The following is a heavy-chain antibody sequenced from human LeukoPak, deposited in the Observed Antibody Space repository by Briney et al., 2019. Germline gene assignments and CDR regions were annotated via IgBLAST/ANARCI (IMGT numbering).Heavy chain of an antibody. J-gene: IGHJ6*04. CDR1: GGSFSGYY. CDR2: INHSRST. V-gene: IGHV4-34*01. Sequence: PSETLSLTCAVYGGSFSGYYWSWIRQPPGKGLEWIGEINHSRSTNYNPSLKSRVTISVDTSKNQFSLKLSSVTAADTAVYYCARGGSYYGSGSYYNHKRGYGMDVWGRGTTVTVSS. D-gene: IGHD3-10*01. CDR3: ARGGSYYGSGSYYNHKRGYGMDV.